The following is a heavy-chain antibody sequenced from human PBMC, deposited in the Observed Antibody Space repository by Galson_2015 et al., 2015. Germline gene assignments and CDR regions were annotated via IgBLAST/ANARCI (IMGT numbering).Heavy chain of an antibody. CDR3: ARALNGGIAAAGTLPGY. Sequence: SLRLSCAASGFTFSSYGMHWVRQAPGKGLEWVAVISYDGSNKYYADSVKGRFTISRDNSKNTLYLQMNSLRAEDTAVYYCARALNGGIAAAGTLPGYWGQGTLVTVSS. V-gene: IGHV3-30*03. J-gene: IGHJ4*02. D-gene: IGHD6-13*01. CDR1: GFTFSSYG. CDR2: ISYDGSNK.